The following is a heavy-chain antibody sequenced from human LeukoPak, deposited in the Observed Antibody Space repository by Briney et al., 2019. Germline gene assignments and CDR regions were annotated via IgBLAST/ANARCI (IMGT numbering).Heavy chain of an antibody. D-gene: IGHD5-12*01. CDR2: INHSGST. J-gene: IGHJ4*02. V-gene: IGHV4-34*01. CDR1: GGSFSGYY. CDR3: ARAGDSPRSPADY. Sequence: SETLSLTCAVYGGSFSGYYWSWIRQPPGKGLEWIGEINHSGSTNYNPSLKSRVTISVDTSKNQFSLKLMSVTAADTAVYYCARAGDSPRSPADYWGQGTLVTVSS.